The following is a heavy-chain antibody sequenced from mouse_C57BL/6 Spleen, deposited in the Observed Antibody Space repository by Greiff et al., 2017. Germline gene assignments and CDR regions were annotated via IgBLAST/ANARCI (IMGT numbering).Heavy chain of an antibody. Sequence: EVMLVESGGGLVKPGGSLKLSCAASGFTFSSYAMSWVRQTPEKRLEWVATISDGGSYTYYPDNVKGRFTISRDNAKNNLYLQMSHLKSEDTAMYYCARDYGSSYWFAYWGQGTLVTVSA. CDR1: GFTFSSYA. CDR3: ARDYGSSYWFAY. D-gene: IGHD1-1*01. J-gene: IGHJ3*01. V-gene: IGHV5-4*01. CDR2: ISDGGSYT.